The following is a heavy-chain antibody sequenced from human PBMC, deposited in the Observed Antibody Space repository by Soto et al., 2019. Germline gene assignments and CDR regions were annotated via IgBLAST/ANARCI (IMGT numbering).Heavy chain of an antibody. Sequence: PSETLSLTCTVSGGSISSYYWSWIRQPPGKGLEWIGYIYYSGSTNYNPSLKSRVTISVDTSKNQFSLKLSSVAAADTAVYYWASSSGFGELSHYWGQGTLVTVSS. CDR2: IYYSGST. CDR3: ASSSGFGELSHY. J-gene: IGHJ4*02. CDR1: GGSISSYY. D-gene: IGHD3-10*01. V-gene: IGHV4-59*01.